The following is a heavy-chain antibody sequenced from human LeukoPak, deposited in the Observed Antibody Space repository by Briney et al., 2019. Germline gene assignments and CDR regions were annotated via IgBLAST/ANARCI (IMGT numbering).Heavy chain of an antibody. CDR3: ARMVGLVSDY. CDR1: GDSFSSNSAA. Sequence: SQTLSITCAISGDSFSSNSAAWNWIRQSPSRGLEWLGRTYYRSKWHSYYAPSVKSRITINPDTSKNQFSLQLKSVAPEDTAVYYCARMVGLVSDYWGQGTLVTVSS. V-gene: IGHV6-1*01. J-gene: IGHJ4*02. CDR2: TYYRSKWHS. D-gene: IGHD3-10*01.